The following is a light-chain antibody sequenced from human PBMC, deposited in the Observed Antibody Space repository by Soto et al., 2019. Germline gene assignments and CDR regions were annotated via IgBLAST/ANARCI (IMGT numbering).Light chain of an antibody. CDR3: AAWDDGV. V-gene: IGLV1-44*01. J-gene: IGLJ3*02. Sequence: QSVLTQPPSASGTPGQRVTISCSGSSSNIGSNTVNWYQQLPGTAPKLLIYSNNQRPSGVPDRFSGSKSGTSASLAISGLQSEDEADYYCAAWDDGVFGGGTQLTVL. CDR2: SNN. CDR1: SSNIGSNT.